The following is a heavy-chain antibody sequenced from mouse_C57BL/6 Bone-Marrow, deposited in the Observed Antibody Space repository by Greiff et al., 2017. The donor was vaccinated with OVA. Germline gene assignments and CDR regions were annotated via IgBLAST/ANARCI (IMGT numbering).Heavy chain of an antibody. Sequence: SGAELVKPGASVKVSCKASGYTFTSYWMHWVKQRPGQGLEWIGRIHPSDNDTNYNQKFKGKATLTVDKSSSTAYMQLSSLTSEDSAVYYCAICYYYGSSYLDYWGQGTTLTVSS. CDR2: IHPSDNDT. CDR3: AICYYYGSSYLDY. CDR1: GYTFTSYW. V-gene: IGHV1-74*01. D-gene: IGHD1-1*01. J-gene: IGHJ2*01.